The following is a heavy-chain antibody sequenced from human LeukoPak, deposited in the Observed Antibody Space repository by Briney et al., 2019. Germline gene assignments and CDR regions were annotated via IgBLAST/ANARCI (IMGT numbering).Heavy chain of an antibody. CDR2: INAGNGNT. Sequence: ASVKVSCKASGYTFTSYAMHWVRQAPGQRLEWMGWINAGNGNTKYSQKFQGRVTITRDTSATTGYMELSSLRSEDTAVYYCARERLYTSGWFDDWGQGTLVTVSS. J-gene: IGHJ4*02. CDR3: ARERLYTSGWFDD. D-gene: IGHD6-19*01. CDR1: GYTFTSYA. V-gene: IGHV1-3*01.